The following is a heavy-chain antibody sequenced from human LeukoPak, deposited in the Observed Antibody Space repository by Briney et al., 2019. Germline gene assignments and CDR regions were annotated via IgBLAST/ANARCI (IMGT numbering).Heavy chain of an antibody. CDR1: GFTLDDYA. CDR3: AKSPDVIVGAPFDY. CDR2: ISWDGGST. J-gene: IGHJ4*02. V-gene: IGHV3-43D*03. D-gene: IGHD1-26*01. Sequence: GGSLRLYCAASGFTLDDYAMHWVRQAPGKGLEWVSLISWDGGSTYYADSVKGRFTISRDNSKNSLYLQMNSLRAEDTALYYCAKSPDVIVGAPFDYWGQGTLVTVSS.